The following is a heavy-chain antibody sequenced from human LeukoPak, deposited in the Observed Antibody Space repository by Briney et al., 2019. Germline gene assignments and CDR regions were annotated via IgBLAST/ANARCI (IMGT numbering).Heavy chain of an antibody. CDR3: ARRIVGPSSGGDY. CDR2: ISSSGSTI. D-gene: IGHD1-26*01. CDR1: GFTFSSYE. Sequence: PGGSLRLTCAASGFTFSSYEMNWVRQAPGKGLEWVSYISSSGSTIYYADSVQGRFTISRDNAKNSLYLQMNSLRVEDTAVYYCARRIVGPSSGGDYWGQGTPVTVSS. V-gene: IGHV3-48*03. J-gene: IGHJ4*02.